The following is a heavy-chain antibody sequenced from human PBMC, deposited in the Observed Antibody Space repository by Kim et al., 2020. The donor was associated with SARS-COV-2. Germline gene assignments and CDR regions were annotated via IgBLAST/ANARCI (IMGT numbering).Heavy chain of an antibody. J-gene: IGHJ6*02. V-gene: IGHV1-58*02. D-gene: IGHD6-19*01. CDR3: AADPGIAVAGPGMYYYYGMDV. Sequence: SVKVSCKASGFTFTSSAMQWVRQARGQRLEWIGWIVVGSGNTNYAQKFQERVTITRDMSTSTAYMELSSLRSEDTAVYYCAADPGIAVAGPGMYYYYGMDVWGQGTTVTVSS. CDR2: IVVGSGNT. CDR1: GFTFTSSA.